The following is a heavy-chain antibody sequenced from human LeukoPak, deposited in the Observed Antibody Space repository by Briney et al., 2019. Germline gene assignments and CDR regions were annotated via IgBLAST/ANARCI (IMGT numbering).Heavy chain of an antibody. V-gene: IGHV1-2*02. CDR1: GYTFTGYY. CDR2: INPNSGGT. J-gene: IGHJ3*02. D-gene: IGHD1-1*01. Sequence: ASVKVSCTASGYTFTGYYMHWVRQAPGQGLEWMGWINPNSGGTNYAQKFQGRVTMTRDTSISTAYMELSRLRSDDTAVYYCASCRGWNDPYDAFDIWGQGTMVTVSS. CDR3: ASCRGWNDPYDAFDI.